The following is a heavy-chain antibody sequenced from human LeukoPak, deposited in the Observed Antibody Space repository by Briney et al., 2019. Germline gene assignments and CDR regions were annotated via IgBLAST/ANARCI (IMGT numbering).Heavy chain of an antibody. CDR1: GGSVRGYY. CDR2: IYYSGST. J-gene: IGHJ5*02. CDR3: ARRRVAAAGTGGWFDP. Sequence: SETLSLTCTVSGGSVRGYYWNWIRQPPGKGLEWIGYIYYSGSTNYNPSLKSRVTISVDTSKNQFSLKLSSVTAADTAVYYCARRRVAAAGTGGWFDPWGQGTLVTVSS. V-gene: IGHV4-59*02. D-gene: IGHD6-13*01.